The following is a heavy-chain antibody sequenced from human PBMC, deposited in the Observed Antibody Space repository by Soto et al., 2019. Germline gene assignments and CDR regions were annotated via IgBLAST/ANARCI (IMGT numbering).Heavy chain of an antibody. CDR1: GFSLTTSAVG. CDR3: THRRAGLNAV. Sequence: QITLKESGPTLVKPTQTLTLTCTFSGFSLTTSAVGVGWIRQPPGKALEWLALIYWNDDKRYSPSLKNRLTITKDTSKNQVVLTMTSMDPVDTGTYYCTHRRAGLNAVWGQGTLVTVSS. CDR2: IYWNDDK. D-gene: IGHD2-8*01. V-gene: IGHV2-5*01. J-gene: IGHJ4*02.